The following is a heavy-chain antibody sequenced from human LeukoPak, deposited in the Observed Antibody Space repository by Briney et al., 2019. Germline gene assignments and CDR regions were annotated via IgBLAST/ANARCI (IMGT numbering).Heavy chain of an antibody. CDR2: INHSGNT. D-gene: IGHD3-10*01. CDR1: GGSFSGYY. J-gene: IGHJ6*02. CDR3: ARGGSGSYYLSYYYYGMDV. V-gene: IGHV4-34*01. Sequence: PSETLSLTCAVYGGSFSGYYWSWIRQPPGKGLEWIGEINHSGNTNYNPSLKSRVTISVDTSKNQFSLKLSSVTAADTAVYYCARGGSGSYYLSYYYYGMDVWGQGTTVTVSS.